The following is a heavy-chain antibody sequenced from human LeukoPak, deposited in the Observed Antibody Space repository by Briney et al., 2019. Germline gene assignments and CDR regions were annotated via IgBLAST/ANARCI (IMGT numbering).Heavy chain of an antibody. Sequence: SVKVSCKASGGTFSSYEISWVRQAPGQGLEWMGGIIPMLGTAKYAQKFQGRVTITADKSTSTAYMELSSLRSEDTAVYYCARDKKPYDILTGYYDYWGQGTLVTVSS. CDR2: IIPMLGTA. J-gene: IGHJ4*02. CDR1: GGTFSSYE. V-gene: IGHV1-69*10. CDR3: ARDKKPYDILTGYYDY. D-gene: IGHD3-9*01.